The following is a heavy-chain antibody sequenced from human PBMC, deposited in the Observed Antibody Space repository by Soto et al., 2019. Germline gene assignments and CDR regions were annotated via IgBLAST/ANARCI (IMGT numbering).Heavy chain of an antibody. V-gene: IGHV1-69*12. CDR2: IIPIFGTA. CDR3: ARVRVRFLEWLGSEG. J-gene: IGHJ4*02. CDR1: GGTFSSYA. D-gene: IGHD3-3*01. Sequence: QVQLVQSGAEVKKPGSSVKVSCKASGGTFSSYAFSWVRQAPGQGLEWMGGIIPIFGTANYAQKFQGRVTITADESTSTAYMELSSLRSEDPAVYYCARVRVRFLEWLGSEGWGQGTLVTVSS.